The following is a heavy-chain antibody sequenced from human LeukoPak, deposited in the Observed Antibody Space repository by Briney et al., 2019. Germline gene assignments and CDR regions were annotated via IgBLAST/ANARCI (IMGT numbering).Heavy chain of an antibody. D-gene: IGHD3-9*01. CDR2: INGSGGST. CDR3: AKAPDILTGLDY. CDR1: GFTFSSYA. J-gene: IGHJ4*02. V-gene: IGHV3-23*01. Sequence: GGSLRLSCAASGFTFSSYAMSWVRQAPGKGLEWVSAINGSGGSTYYAGSVKGRFTISRDNSKNTLYLQMNSLRAEDTAVYYCAKAPDILTGLDYWGQGTLVTVSS.